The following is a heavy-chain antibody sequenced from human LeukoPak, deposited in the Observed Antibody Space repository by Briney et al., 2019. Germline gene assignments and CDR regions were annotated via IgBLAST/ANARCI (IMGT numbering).Heavy chain of an antibody. D-gene: IGHD6-19*01. CDR3: ARDLYSSGWFGY. Sequence: EASVKVSCKASGGTFSSYAISWVRQAPGQGLEWMGWISTQNGNTKYVQKFQGRVTMTTDTSTSTAYMELRSLRSDDTALYYCARDLYSSGWFGYWGQGTLVTVSS. J-gene: IGHJ4*02. CDR2: ISTQNGNT. V-gene: IGHV1-18*01. CDR1: GGTFSSYA.